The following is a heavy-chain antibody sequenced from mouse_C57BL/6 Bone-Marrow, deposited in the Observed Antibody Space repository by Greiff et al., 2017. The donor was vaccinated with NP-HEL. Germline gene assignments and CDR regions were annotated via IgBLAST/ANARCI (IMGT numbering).Heavy chain of an antibody. D-gene: IGHD2-4*01. CDR1: GYTFTSYG. J-gene: IGHJ3*01. CDR3: ARGDYEPPFAY. V-gene: IGHV1-81*01. CDR2: IYPSSGNT. Sequence: QVQLQQSGAELARPGASVKLSCKASGYTFTSYGISWVKQRTGQGLEWIGEIYPSSGNTYYNEKFKGKATLTADKSSSTAYMALRSLTSEDSAVYFCARGDYEPPFAYWGQGTLVTVSA.